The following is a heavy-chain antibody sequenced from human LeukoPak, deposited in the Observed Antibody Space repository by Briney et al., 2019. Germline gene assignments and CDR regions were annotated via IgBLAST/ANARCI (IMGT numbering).Heavy chain of an antibody. J-gene: IGHJ4*02. CDR1: GFTFSSYS. CDR2: ISSGSSI. CDR3: ASTYSMASYCTSTTCPSWY. V-gene: IGHV3-48*01. D-gene: IGHD2-2*01. Sequence: GGSLRLSCAASGFTFSSYSMNWVRQAPGKGLEWISYISSGSSIHYADSVKGRFTISRDNAKNSLFLHMNSLRAEDTAVYFCASTYSMASYCTSTTCPSWYWGQGTLVTVSS.